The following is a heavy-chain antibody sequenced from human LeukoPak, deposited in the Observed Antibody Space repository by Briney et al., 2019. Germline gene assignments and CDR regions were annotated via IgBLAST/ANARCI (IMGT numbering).Heavy chain of an antibody. V-gene: IGHV4-59*01. CDR1: DDSISDYY. Sequence: SETLSLTCTVSDDSISDYYRGWIRQPPGKGLEWIGYFYNSGRSTYNPSLKSRVTISADTSKNHFSLKLNSVTTADTAVYYCARGKPPDYWGQGTLVTVSS. CDR2: FYNSGRS. CDR3: ARGKPPDY. J-gene: IGHJ4*02.